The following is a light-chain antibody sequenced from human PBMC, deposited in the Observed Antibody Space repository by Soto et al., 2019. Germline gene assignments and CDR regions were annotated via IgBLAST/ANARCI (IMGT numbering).Light chain of an antibody. J-gene: IGLJ2*01. CDR2: DND. Sequence: QSVLTQPPSVSAAPGQKVTISCSGSSSNIGNNYVSWYQQLPGTAPKLLIYDNDKRPSGIPDRFSGSKSGTSATLGITGLQTGDEADYYCGAWDGSLNTQVFSGGTQLTVL. V-gene: IGLV1-51*01. CDR1: SSNIGNNY. CDR3: GAWDGSLNTQV.